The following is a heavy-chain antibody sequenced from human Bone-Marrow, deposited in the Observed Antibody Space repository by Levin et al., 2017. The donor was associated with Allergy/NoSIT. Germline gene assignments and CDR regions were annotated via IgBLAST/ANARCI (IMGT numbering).Heavy chain of an antibody. D-gene: IGHD6-13*01. V-gene: IGHV3-53*01. CDR3: ARIGADGTGFDP. CDR2: IYDGGGR. J-gene: IGHJ5*02. Sequence: AGGSLRLSCAASGLSVTSNYITWVRQAPGKGLEWVSVIYDGGGRYYADSVKGRFTISRDDSRNTVDLQMNSLRVEDTGVYFCARIGADGTGFDPWGQGTQV. CDR1: GLSVTSNY.